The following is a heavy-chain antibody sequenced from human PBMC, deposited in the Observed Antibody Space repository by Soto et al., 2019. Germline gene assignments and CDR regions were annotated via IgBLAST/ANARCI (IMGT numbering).Heavy chain of an antibody. CDR2: ISGSGGST. Sequence: GGSLRLSCAASGFTFSSYAMSWVRQAPGKGLEWVSAISGSGGSTYYADSVKGRFTISRDNSKNTLYLQMNSLRAEDTAVYYCAKDQSPSNLYYYDSSGYLMGDQPHAWFDPWGQGTLVTVSS. D-gene: IGHD3-22*01. V-gene: IGHV3-23*01. CDR1: GFTFSSYA. CDR3: AKDQSPSNLYYYDSSGYLMGDQPHAWFDP. J-gene: IGHJ5*02.